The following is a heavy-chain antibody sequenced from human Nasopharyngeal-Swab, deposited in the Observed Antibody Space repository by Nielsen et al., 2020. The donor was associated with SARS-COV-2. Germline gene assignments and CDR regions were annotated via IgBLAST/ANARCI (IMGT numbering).Heavy chain of an antibody. V-gene: IGHV1-24*01. CDR2: FDPEDGET. J-gene: IGHJ6*03. D-gene: IGHD4-11*01. Sequence: ASVKVSCKVSGYTLTELSMHWVRQAPGKGLEWMGGFDPEDGETIYAQKFQGRVTMTEDTSTDTAYMELSSLRAEDTAVYYCATDALDYNKGYYYYYYMDVWGKGTTVTVSS. CDR3: ATDALDYNKGYYYYYYMDV. CDR1: GYTLTELS.